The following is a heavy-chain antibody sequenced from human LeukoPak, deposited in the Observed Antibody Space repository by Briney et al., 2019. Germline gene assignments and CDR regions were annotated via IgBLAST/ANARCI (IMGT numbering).Heavy chain of an antibody. D-gene: IGHD3-22*01. V-gene: IGHV4-61*02. CDR1: GGSISSGSYY. Sequence: PSETLSLTCTVSGGSISSGSYYWGWIRQPAGKGLEWIVRIYTSGSTNYNPSLKSRVIISVDTSKNQFSLKLSSVTAADTAVYYCARRGSGREPNYYDSSGYYRVAFDIWGQGTMVTVSS. CDR2: IYTSGST. J-gene: IGHJ3*02. CDR3: ARRGSGREPNYYDSSGYYRVAFDI.